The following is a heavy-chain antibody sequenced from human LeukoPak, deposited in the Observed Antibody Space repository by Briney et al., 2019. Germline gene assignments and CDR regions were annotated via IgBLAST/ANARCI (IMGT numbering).Heavy chain of an antibody. CDR3: ARAQNYGGSYSFDY. V-gene: IGHV4-61*02. Sequence: SQTLSLTCTVSGGSISSGSYYWSWIRQPAGKGLEWIGRIYTSGSTNYNPSLKSRVTISVDTSKNQFSLKLSSVTAADTAVYHCARAQNYGGSYSFDYWGQGTLVTVSS. J-gene: IGHJ4*02. D-gene: IGHD1-26*01. CDR2: IYTSGST. CDR1: GGSISSGSYY.